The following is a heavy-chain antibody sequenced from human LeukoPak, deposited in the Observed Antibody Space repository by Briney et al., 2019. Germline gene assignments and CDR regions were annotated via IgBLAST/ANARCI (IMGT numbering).Heavy chain of an antibody. Sequence: GESLKISCKASVFSLTNYWIAWVRQMPGEGLEWMGSIYPGDSDTRYNPSFQGQVTISADKSISTTYLQWSSLKASDTAMYYCVRSTMVRGVISMDVWGQGTTVTVSS. J-gene: IGHJ6*02. CDR2: IYPGDSDT. V-gene: IGHV5-51*01. CDR3: VRSTMVRGVISMDV. D-gene: IGHD3-10*01. CDR1: VFSLTNYW.